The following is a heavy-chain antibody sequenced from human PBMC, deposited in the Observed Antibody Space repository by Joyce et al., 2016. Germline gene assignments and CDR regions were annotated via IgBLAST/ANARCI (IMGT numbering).Heavy chain of an antibody. Sequence: DVPLVESGGGLVQRGGSLRLSCSASGFTFSNYARHLVRPAHGKRPKYVSSIDTNGGTTYYADSVKGRFIISRENSKNTLYLQMSLLRIEDTAIYYCVKGPGEIVVGWFASWGQGTLVAVSS. J-gene: IGHJ5*01. CDR3: VKGPGEIVVGWFAS. CDR2: IDTNGGTT. D-gene: IGHD2-15*01. CDR1: GFTFSNYA. V-gene: IGHV3-64D*06.